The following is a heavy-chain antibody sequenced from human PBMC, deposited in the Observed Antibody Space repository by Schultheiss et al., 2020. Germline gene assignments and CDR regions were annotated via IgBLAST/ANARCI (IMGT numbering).Heavy chain of an antibody. CDR3: ARSKWFRYYYYYMDV. CDR2: ISSSGSTI. J-gene: IGHJ6*03. Sequence: GGSLRLSCAASGFTFSSYSMNWVRQAPGKGLEWVSYISSSGSTIYYADSVKGRFTISRDNAKNSLYLQMNSLRAEDTAVYYCARSKWFRYYYYYMDVWGSGTTVTVSS. D-gene: IGHD3-22*01. CDR1: GFTFSSYS. V-gene: IGHV3-48*04.